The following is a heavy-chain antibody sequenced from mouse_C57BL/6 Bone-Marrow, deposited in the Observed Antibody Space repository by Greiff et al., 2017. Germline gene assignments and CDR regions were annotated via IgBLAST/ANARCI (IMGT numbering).Heavy chain of an antibody. J-gene: IGHJ2*01. CDR2: ISSGGDYI. CDR3: TRGITTVVYFDY. Sequence: EVQGVESGEGLVKPGGSLKLSCAASGFTFSSYAMSWVRQTPEKRLEWVAYISSGGDYIYYADTVKGRFTISRDNARNTLYLQMSSLKSEDTAMYYCTRGITTVVYFDYWGQGTTLTVSS. V-gene: IGHV5-9-1*02. D-gene: IGHD1-1*01. CDR1: GFTFSSYA.